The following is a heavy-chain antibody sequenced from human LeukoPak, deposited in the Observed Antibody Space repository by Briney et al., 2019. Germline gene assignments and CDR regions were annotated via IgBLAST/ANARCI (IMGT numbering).Heavy chain of an antibody. D-gene: IGHD3-22*01. CDR2: IYTSGST. V-gene: IGHV4-4*07. J-gene: IGHJ3*02. CDR1: GGSISSYC. CDR3: ARRAYSSGYKDAFDI. Sequence: SETLSLTCTVSGGSISSYCWSWIRQPAGKGLEWIGRIYTSGSTNYNPSLKSRVTMSVGTSKNQFSLKLSSVTAADTAVYYCARRAYSSGYKDAFDIWGQGTMVTVSS.